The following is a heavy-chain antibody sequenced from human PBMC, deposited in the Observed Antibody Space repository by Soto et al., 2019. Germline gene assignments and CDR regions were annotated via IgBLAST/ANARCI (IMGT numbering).Heavy chain of an antibody. Sequence: ASVKVSCKASGYTFTSYDINWVRQATGQGLEWMGWMNPNSGNTGYAQKFQGRATMTRNTSISTAYMELSSLRSEDTAVYYCARCYGSGSYRNWFDPWGQGTLVTVSS. CDR2: MNPNSGNT. V-gene: IGHV1-8*01. D-gene: IGHD3-10*01. CDR3: ARCYGSGSYRNWFDP. CDR1: GYTFTSYD. J-gene: IGHJ5*02.